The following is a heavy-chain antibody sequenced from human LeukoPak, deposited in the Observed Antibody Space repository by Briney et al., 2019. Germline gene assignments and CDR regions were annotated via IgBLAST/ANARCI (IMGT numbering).Heavy chain of an antibody. CDR2: IYYSGST. CDR3: ARDATYGDYPENWFDP. Sequence: SETLSLTCAVYGGSFSGYYWSWIRQPPGKGLEWIGYIYYSGSTNYNPSLKSRVTISVDTSKNQFSLKLSSVTAADTAVYYCARDATYGDYPENWFDPWGQGTLVTVSS. CDR1: GGSFSGYY. V-gene: IGHV4-59*01. D-gene: IGHD4-17*01. J-gene: IGHJ5*02.